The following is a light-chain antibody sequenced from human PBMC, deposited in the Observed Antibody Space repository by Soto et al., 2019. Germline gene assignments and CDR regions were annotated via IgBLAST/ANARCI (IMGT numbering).Light chain of an antibody. CDR1: QSISSW. CDR3: QQFNTYPWT. Sequence: DIQMTQSPSTLSASVGDRVTITCRASQSISSWLAWYQQKRGKAPNLLIYKASSLESGVPSRFSGSGSGTEFTLTISSLQPDDFATYYCQQFNTYPWTFGRGTKVEIK. V-gene: IGKV1-5*03. CDR2: KAS. J-gene: IGKJ1*01.